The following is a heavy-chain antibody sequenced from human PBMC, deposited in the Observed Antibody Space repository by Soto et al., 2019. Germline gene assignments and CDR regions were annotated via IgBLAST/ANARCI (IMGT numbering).Heavy chain of an antibody. CDR3: STDRTTVRTGFDY. V-gene: IGHV3-15*01. J-gene: IGHJ4*02. CDR1: GFTFSNAW. CDR2: IKTKTDGETT. D-gene: IGHD4-17*01. Sequence: EVQLVESGGDLVKPGGSLRVSCAASGFTFSNAWMSWVSQAPGKGLEWVGRIKTKTDGETTDYAAPVKGRFTISRDDSKNTLYLQMDSLRTEDTAVYYCSTDRTTVRTGFDYWGQGTLVTVSS.